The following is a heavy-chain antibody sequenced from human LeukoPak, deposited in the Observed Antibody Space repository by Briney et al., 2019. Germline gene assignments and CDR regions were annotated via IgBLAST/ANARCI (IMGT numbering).Heavy chain of an antibody. V-gene: IGHV3-7*03. CDR2: IKGDGSKE. CDR1: GFTFSSHW. J-gene: IGHJ3*02. CDR3: ATDPPWASDSFAI. D-gene: IGHD3-22*01. Sequence: PGGSLRLSCAASGFTFSSHWMTWVRQAPGKGLEWVANIKGDGSKEYYVDSVKGRFTISRDNAKNSVYLQMNSLSPEDTAVYYCATDPPWASDSFAIWGQGTMVTVS.